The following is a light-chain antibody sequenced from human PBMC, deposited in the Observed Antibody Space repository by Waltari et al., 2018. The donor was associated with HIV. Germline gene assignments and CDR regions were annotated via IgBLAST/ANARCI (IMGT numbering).Light chain of an antibody. CDR3: AAWDDSLNGM. CDR2: TND. J-gene: IGLJ3*02. Sequence: QSVLTQPPSVSGTPGQNVTISCSGSSSNIGRYIVNWYQQLPGAAPKLLIYTNDQRPSGVPDRFSGSKSGTSASLAISGLQSVDEADYYCAAWDDSLNGMFGGGTKLTVL. V-gene: IGLV1-44*01. CDR1: SSNIGRYI.